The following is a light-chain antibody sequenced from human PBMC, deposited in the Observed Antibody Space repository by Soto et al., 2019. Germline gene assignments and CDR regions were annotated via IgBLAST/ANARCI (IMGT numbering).Light chain of an antibody. CDR2: AAS. Sequence: EIVMTQSPATLSVSPGERATLSCRASQSVSSSYLAWYQQKPGQAPRLLVYAASSRATGIPDRFSGSGSGTDFTLTISKLEPEAFAVYYCHQCLSSRTFGQGTKVDIK. CDR3: HQCLSSRT. CDR1: QSVSSSY. J-gene: IGKJ1*01. V-gene: IGKV3-20*01.